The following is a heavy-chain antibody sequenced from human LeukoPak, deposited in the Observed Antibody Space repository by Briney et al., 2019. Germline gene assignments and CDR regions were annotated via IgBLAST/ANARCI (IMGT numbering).Heavy chain of an antibody. CDR2: IKQDGSEK. CDR3: ARDLGYSSGWYSYYYGMDV. J-gene: IGHJ6*02. Sequence: GGSLRLSCAASGFTFSSYWMSWVRQAPGKGLEWVANIKQDGSEKYYVDSVKGRFTISRDNAKNSLYLQMNRLRAEDTAVYYCARDLGYSSGWYSYYYGMDVWGQGTTVTVSS. D-gene: IGHD6-19*01. CDR1: GFTFSSYW. V-gene: IGHV3-7*01.